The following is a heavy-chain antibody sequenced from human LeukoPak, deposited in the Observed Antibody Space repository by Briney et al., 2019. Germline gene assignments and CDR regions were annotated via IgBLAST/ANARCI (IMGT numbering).Heavy chain of an antibody. D-gene: IGHD2-2*01. CDR1: GGTFSSYA. V-gene: IGHV1-69*13. Sequence: GASVKVSCKASGGTFSSYAISWVRQAPGQGLEWMGGIIPIFGTANYAQKFQGRVTITADESTSTAYMELSSLRSEDTAVYYCARDPAIVVVPAATYYYYGMDVWSKGTTVTVSS. CDR3: ARDPAIVVVPAATYYYYGMDV. J-gene: IGHJ6*04. CDR2: IIPIFGTA.